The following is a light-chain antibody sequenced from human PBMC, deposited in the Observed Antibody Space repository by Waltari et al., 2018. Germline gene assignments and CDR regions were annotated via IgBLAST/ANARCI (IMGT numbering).Light chain of an antibody. Sequence: QSALTQPASMSGSPGQSISISCTGTSSDVGGYNYVSWYQQHPGKAPKLMIYDVSNRPSGVSNRFFGSKAGNTASLTISGLQAEDEADYYCSSYTSSSTVVFGGGTKLTVL. V-gene: IGLV2-14*03. CDR1: SSDVGGYNY. CDR3: SSYTSSSTVV. J-gene: IGLJ2*01. CDR2: DVS.